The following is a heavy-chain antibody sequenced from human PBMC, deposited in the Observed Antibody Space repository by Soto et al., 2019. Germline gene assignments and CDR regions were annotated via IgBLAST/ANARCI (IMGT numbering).Heavy chain of an antibody. CDR3: ARGDCSSTSCYVPYYYYMDV. Sequence: SETLSLTCTVSGGSISSYYWSWIRQPPGKGLEWIGYIYYSGSTNYNPSLKSRVTISVDTSKNQFSLKLSSVTAADTAVYYCARGDCSSTSCYVPYYYYMDVWGKGTTVTVSS. V-gene: IGHV4-59*01. D-gene: IGHD2-2*01. CDR2: IYYSGST. CDR1: GGSISSYY. J-gene: IGHJ6*03.